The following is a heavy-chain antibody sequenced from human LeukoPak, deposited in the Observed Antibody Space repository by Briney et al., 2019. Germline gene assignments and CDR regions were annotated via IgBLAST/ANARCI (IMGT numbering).Heavy chain of an antibody. Sequence: PSETLSLTCTVSGGSISSYYWSWIRQPAGTALEWIGRIYTSGTITYNPSLKSRVTMSVDTSKNQFSLKLSSVTAADTAVYYCARGPTGDYDFWSGYYAWVRPANINAFDIWGQGTMVTVSS. D-gene: IGHD3-3*01. J-gene: IGHJ3*02. CDR2: IYTSGTI. V-gene: IGHV4-4*07. CDR1: GGSISSYY. CDR3: ARGPTGDYDFWSGYYAWVRPANINAFDI.